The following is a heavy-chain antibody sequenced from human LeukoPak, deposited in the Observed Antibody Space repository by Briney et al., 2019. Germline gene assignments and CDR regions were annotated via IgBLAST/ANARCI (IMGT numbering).Heavy chain of an antibody. J-gene: IGHJ6*02. Sequence: ASVKVSCKASGYTFTSYAMHWVRQAPGQRLEWMGWINAGNGNTKYSQKLQGRVTMTTDTSTSTAYMELRSLRSDDTAVYYCARVTLYCSSTSCSPYYGMDVWGQGTTVTVSS. CDR3: ARVTLYCSSTSCSPYYGMDV. CDR1: GYTFTSYA. CDR2: INAGNGNT. V-gene: IGHV1-3*01. D-gene: IGHD2-2*01.